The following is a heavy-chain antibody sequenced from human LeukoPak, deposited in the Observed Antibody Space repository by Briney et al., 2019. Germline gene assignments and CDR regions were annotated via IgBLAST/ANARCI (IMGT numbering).Heavy chain of an antibody. Sequence: SGPTVVKLTQTLTLICTFSGFSLSTSGVGVGWIRQATEKDLEGLAHTFWNDDKRYSPSLKSRHTITKDTSKTQVVLTMTNMDPVDTATYYCAHAQVMITFGGVIVSPFDYWGQGTLVTVSS. CDR2: TFWNDDK. CDR1: GFSLSTSGVG. D-gene: IGHD3-16*02. V-gene: IGHV2-5*01. CDR3: AHAQVMITFGGVIVSPFDY. J-gene: IGHJ4*02.